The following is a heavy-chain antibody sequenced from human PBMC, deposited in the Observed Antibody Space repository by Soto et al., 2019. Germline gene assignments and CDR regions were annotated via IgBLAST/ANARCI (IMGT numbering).Heavy chain of an antibody. J-gene: IGHJ4*02. Sequence: QVQLVESGGGVVQPGRSLRLSCAASGFTFSSYGMHWVRQAPGKGLEWVAVISYDGSNKYYADSVKGRFTISRDNSKNTLYLQMNSLRAEDTAMYYCAKGLGAGSSRIGHYFDYWGQGTLVTVSS. CDR1: GFTFSSYG. CDR2: ISYDGSNK. D-gene: IGHD6-13*01. CDR3: AKGLGAGSSRIGHYFDY. V-gene: IGHV3-30*18.